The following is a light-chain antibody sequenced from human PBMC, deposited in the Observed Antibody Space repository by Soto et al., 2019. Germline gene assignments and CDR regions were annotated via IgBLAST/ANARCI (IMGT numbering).Light chain of an antibody. CDR1: QGISSY. J-gene: IGKJ3*01. Sequence: DIQLTQSPSFLSASVGDRVTITCRASQGISSYLAWYQQKPGKAPKLLIYAASTLQSGVPSRFSGSGSGTEFTLTISSLQPEDFATYYCHAFTFGPGTKVDIK. V-gene: IGKV1-9*01. CDR3: HAFT. CDR2: AAS.